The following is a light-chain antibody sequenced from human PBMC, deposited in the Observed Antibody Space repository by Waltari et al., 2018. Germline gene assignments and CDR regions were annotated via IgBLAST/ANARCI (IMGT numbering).Light chain of an antibody. Sequence: EIVFTQSPGTLSLSPGESATLSCRASQSLTRRYLAWYQQKPGQAPRLLIYGASSRAAGIPDGFSGSGSGTDFTLNISRLEPEDFAVYYCQQYGSSVMYTFGQGTKLEIK. CDR1: QSLTRRY. J-gene: IGKJ2*01. CDR2: GAS. V-gene: IGKV3-20*01. CDR3: QQYGSSVMYT.